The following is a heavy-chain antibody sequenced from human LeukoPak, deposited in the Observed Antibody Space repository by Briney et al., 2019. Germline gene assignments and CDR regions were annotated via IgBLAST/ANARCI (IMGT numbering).Heavy chain of an antibody. J-gene: IGHJ5*02. CDR2: INHSGST. CDR1: GGSFSGYY. V-gene: IGHV4-34*01. CDR3: ARGHYYGSGSYYDNWFDP. D-gene: IGHD3-10*01. Sequence: SETLSLTCAVYGGSFSGYYWSWIRQPPGKGLEWIGEINHSGSTNYNPSLKSRVTISVDTSKNQFSLELSSVTAADTAVYYCARGHYYGSGSYYDNWFDPWGQGTLVTVSS.